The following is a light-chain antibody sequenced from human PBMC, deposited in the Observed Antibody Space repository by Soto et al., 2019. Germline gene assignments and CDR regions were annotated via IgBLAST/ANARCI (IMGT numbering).Light chain of an antibody. CDR3: QQYKNWPPIT. CDR1: QSVSSN. Sequence: EIVMTQSPAPLSVSPAERATLSWLASQSVSSNLAWYQQKPGQAPRLLIYGASTRATGIPARFSGSGSGTEFTLTISSLQSEDFAVYYCQQYKNWPPITFGQGTRLEIK. J-gene: IGKJ5*01. CDR2: GAS. V-gene: IGKV3-15*01.